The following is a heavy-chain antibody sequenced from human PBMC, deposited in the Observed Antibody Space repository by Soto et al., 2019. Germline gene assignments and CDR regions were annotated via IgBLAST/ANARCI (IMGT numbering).Heavy chain of an antibody. V-gene: IGHV3-30-3*01. J-gene: IGHJ5*02. CDR2: ISYDGSNK. CDR1: GFTFSSYA. Sequence: QVQLVESGGGVVQPGRSLRLSCAASGFTFSSYAMHWVRQAPGKGLEWVAVISYDGSNKYYADSVKGRFTISRDNSKNTLYLQMNSLRAEDTAVYYCARDEKAVAGGGWFDPWGQGTLVTVSS. CDR3: ARDEKAVAGGGWFDP. D-gene: IGHD6-19*01.